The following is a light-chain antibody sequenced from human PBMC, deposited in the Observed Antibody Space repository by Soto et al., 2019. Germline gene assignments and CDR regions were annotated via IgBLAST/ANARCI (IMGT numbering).Light chain of an antibody. J-gene: IGKJ1*01. CDR3: QQYDSSPRT. V-gene: IGKV3-20*01. CDR2: GAS. CDR1: QSVSSSY. Sequence: EIVLTQSPGTLSLSPGERATLSCWASQSVSSSYLAWYQQKPGQAPRLLIYGASSRATGIPDRFIGSGSGTDFTLTISRLEPEDFAVYYCQQYDSSPRTFGQGTKVEIK.